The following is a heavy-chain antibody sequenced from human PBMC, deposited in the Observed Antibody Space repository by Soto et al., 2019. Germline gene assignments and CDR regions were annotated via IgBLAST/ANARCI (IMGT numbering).Heavy chain of an antibody. V-gene: IGHV1-18*04. CDR3: ARTATNSHWYFDL. Sequence: GASVKVSCKASGYTVSSYGISWVRQAPGQGLEWMGWISADNENTKSAQKLQGRVTMTTDTSTSTAYMELRSLRSDDTAVYYCARTATNSHWYFDLWGCGTLVTVSS. CDR2: ISADNENT. J-gene: IGHJ2*01. CDR1: GYTVSSYG. D-gene: IGHD1-26*01.